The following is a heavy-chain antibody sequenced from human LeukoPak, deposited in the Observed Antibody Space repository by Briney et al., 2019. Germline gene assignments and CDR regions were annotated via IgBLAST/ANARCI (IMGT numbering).Heavy chain of an antibody. Sequence: GGSLRLSCAASGFTFSSYWMSWVRQAPGKGLEWVANIKQDGSEKYYVDPVKGRFTISRDNAKNSLYLQMNSLRAEDTAVYYCARDRDDCSGGSCYYYYYYGMDVWGQGTTVTVSS. J-gene: IGHJ6*02. V-gene: IGHV3-7*01. CDR2: IKQDGSEK. D-gene: IGHD2-15*01. CDR1: GFTFSSYW. CDR3: ARDRDDCSGGSCYYYYYYGMDV.